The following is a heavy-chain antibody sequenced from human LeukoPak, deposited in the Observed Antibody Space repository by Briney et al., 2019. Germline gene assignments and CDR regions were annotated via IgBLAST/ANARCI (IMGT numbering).Heavy chain of an antibody. CDR2: IYPGDSGT. D-gene: IGHD6-19*01. V-gene: IGHV5-51*01. CDR1: GYSFTDYW. Sequence: GESLKISCKGSGYSFTDYWIGWVRQVPGKGLEWMGIIYPGDSGTRYSPSFQGQVTISADKSISTAYLQWSTLKASDTAMYYCARTGYSSGWYGGFDIWGQGTLVTVSS. CDR3: ARTGYSSGWYGGFDI. J-gene: IGHJ3*02.